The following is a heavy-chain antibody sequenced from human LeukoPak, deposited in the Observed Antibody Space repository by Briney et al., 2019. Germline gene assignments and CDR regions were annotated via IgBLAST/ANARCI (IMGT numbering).Heavy chain of an antibody. V-gene: IGHV3-13*05. CDR2: IGTAGDP. J-gene: IGHJ4*02. CDR1: GFTFSSYD. CDR3: AKDRPYTTCSPSDY. D-gene: IGHD2-2*01. Sequence: PGGSLRLSCAASGFTFSSYDMHWVRQATGKGPEWVSAIGTAGDPYYPGSVKGRFTISRDNSKNTLYLQMNSLRAEDTAVYYCAKDRPYTTCSPSDYWGQGTQVTVSS.